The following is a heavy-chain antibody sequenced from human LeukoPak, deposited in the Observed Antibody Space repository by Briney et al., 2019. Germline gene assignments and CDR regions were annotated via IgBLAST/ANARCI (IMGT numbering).Heavy chain of an antibody. Sequence: GASVKVSRKGSVYTLTELSMHWVRQAPGKGLERVGGFDPEDGGTIYEHKFLGRRTMTGDTSTDTAYMELSSLRSEDTAVYYCATSGFDTSGEGTLVTASS. CDR2: FDPEDGGT. CDR3: ATSGFDT. CDR1: VYTLTELS. J-gene: IGHJ5*02. V-gene: IGHV1-24*01.